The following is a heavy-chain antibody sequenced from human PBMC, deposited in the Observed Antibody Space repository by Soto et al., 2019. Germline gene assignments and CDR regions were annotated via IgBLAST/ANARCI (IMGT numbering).Heavy chain of an antibody. V-gene: IGHV4-4*02. CDR3: ARENDFWSGPNRPAV. CDR2: IYRSGQT. Sequence: PRENLTDTCAVTVASTSSSHRWSWVRRTQGKGLERIGEIYRSGQTKYNPSLKSRVTISVVKSKNQFSLKLNSVTAADTAVYYGARENDFWSGPNRPAVWGKG. CDR1: VASTSSSHR. D-gene: IGHD3-3*01. J-gene: IGHJ6*03.